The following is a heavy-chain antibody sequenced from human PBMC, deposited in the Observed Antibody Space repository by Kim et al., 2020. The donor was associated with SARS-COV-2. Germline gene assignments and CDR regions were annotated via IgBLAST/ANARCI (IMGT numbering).Heavy chain of an antibody. CDR3: ARLTSYSFDP. Sequence: SEKYYVDSVEGRFTISRDNAKKSLYLQMNSLRAEDTAVYYCARLTSYSFDPWGQGTLVTVSS. D-gene: IGHD4-4*01. J-gene: IGHJ5*02. CDR2: SEK. V-gene: IGHV3-7*03.